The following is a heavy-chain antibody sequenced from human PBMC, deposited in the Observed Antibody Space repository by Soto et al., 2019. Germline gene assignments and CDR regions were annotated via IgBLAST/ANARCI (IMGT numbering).Heavy chain of an antibody. CDR1: GFTFSSYG. V-gene: IGHV3-30*18. J-gene: IGHJ6*02. CDR2: ISYDGSNK. D-gene: IGHD3-10*01. Sequence: QVQLVESGGGVVQPGRSLRLSCAASGFTFSSYGMHWVRQAPGKGLEWVAVISYDGSNKYYADSVKGRFTISRDNSKNTLYLQMNSLRAEDTAVYYCAKAYGSGSLYYYYGMDVWGQGTTVTVSS. CDR3: AKAYGSGSLYYYYGMDV.